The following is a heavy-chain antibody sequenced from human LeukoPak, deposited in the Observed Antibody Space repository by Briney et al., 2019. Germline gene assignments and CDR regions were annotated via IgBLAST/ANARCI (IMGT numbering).Heavy chain of an antibody. V-gene: IGHV4-59*08. CDR2: IYYSGST. CDR3: ARTSIAVASTHYYYYYGMDV. J-gene: IGHJ6*02. D-gene: IGHD6-19*01. CDR1: GGSISSYY. Sequence: PSETLSLTCTVSGGSISSYYWSWIRQPPGKGLEWIGYIYYSGSTNYNPSLKSRVTISVDTSKNQFSLKLSSVTAADTAVYYCARTSIAVASTHYYYYYGMDVWGQGTTVTVSS.